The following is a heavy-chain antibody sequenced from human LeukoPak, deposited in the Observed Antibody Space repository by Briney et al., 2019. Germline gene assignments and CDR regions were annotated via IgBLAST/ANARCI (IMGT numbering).Heavy chain of an antibody. CDR3: ARDQGAQDIVVVPAAAPDYYYYGMDV. V-gene: IGHV3-33*01. D-gene: IGHD2-2*01. Sequence: GGSLRLSCAASGFTFSSYGMHWVRQAPGKGLEWVAVIWYDGSNKYYADSVKGRFTISRDNSKNTLYLHMNSLRAEDTAVYYCARDQGAQDIVVVPAAAPDYYYYGMDVWGQGTTVTVSS. CDR2: IWYDGSNK. CDR1: GFTFSSYG. J-gene: IGHJ6*02.